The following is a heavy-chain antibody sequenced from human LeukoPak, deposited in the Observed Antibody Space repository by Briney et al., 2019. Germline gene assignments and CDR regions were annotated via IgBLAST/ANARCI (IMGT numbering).Heavy chain of an antibody. D-gene: IGHD3-9*01. CDR1: GFTFSSYA. J-gene: IGHJ5*02. CDR3: PRDPQREKSTEILAGPPSAPPPPGFTT. V-gene: IGHV3-30*04. Sequence: GGSLRLSCAASGFTFSSYAMHWVRQAPGKVLEWVAVISYDGSNKYYADSVKGRFTISRDNSKNTLYLQMNSLSAEDTAVYYVPRDPQREKSTEILAGPPSAPPPPGFTTWARGPWVT. CDR2: ISYDGSNK.